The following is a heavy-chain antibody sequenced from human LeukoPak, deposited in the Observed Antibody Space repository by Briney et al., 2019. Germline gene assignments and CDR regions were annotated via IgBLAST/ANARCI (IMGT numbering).Heavy chain of an antibody. CDR3: SQDPPRRAAGMGVY. J-gene: IGHJ4*02. CDR2: ISGSGGST. D-gene: IGHD1-1*01. CDR1: GFTFSSYA. Sequence: GGSLRLSCAASGFTFSSYAMSWVRQAPGKGLEWVSCISGSGGSTYYADSVKGRFTISRDNSKNTLYLQMNSLRAEDTAVYYCSQDPPRRAAGMGVYWGQGTLVTVS. V-gene: IGHV3-23*01.